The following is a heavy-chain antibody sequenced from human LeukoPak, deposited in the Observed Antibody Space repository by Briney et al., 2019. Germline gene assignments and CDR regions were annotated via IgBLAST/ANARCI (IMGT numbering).Heavy chain of an antibody. CDR2: ISSSSSCI. CDR1: GFTFSSYS. D-gene: IGHD4-17*01. J-gene: IGHJ4*02. CDR3: ARADYGDFTFDY. V-gene: IGHV3-21*01. Sequence: GGSLRLSCAASGFTFSSYSMNWVRQAPGEGLEWVSSISSSSSCIYYADSVKGRFTISRDNAKNSLYLQMNSLRAEDTAVYYCARADYGDFTFDYWGQGTLVTVSS.